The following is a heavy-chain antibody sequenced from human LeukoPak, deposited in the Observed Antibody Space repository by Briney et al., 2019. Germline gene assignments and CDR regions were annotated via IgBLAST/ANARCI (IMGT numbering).Heavy chain of an antibody. J-gene: IGHJ4*02. Sequence: GGSLRLSCAASGFSFSSYWMHWVRQAPGKGLVWVSRITSDGTSTSHADSVKGRFTISRDNARNTLILQMNSLRAEDTAVYYCARGMPTTLQYWGQGTLVTVSS. CDR3: ARGMPTTLQY. D-gene: IGHD3-16*01. CDR1: GFSFSSYW. CDR2: ITSDGTST. V-gene: IGHV3-74*01.